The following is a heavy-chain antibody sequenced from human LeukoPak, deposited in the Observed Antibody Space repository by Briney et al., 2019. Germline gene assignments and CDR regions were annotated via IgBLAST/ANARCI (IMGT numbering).Heavy chain of an antibody. V-gene: IGHV1-2*02. J-gene: IGHJ3*02. CDR2: INPNSGGT. CDR1: GYTFTGYY. CDR3: ATPWELLGNDAFDI. D-gene: IGHD1-26*01. Sequence: GASVKVSCKASGYTFTGYYMHWVRQAPGQGLEWIGWINPNSGGTNYAQKFQGRVTMTRDTSISTAYMELSWLRSDDTAVYYCATPWELLGNDAFDIWGQGTMVAVSS.